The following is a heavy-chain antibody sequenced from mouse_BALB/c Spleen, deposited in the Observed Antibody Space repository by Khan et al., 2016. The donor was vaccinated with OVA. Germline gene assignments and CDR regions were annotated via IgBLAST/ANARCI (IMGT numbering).Heavy chain of an antibody. V-gene: IGHV3-6*02. CDR3: ARGGVVVPYWYFDV. Sequence: LQQSGPGLVKPSQSLSLTCSVTGYSITGGYSWSWIRQFPGNKLEWMGYISYDGSNNYNPSLKNRISITRDTSKNQFFLKLNSVTTEDTATDYCARGGVVVPYWYFDVWGAGTTVTVSS. CDR2: ISYDGSN. D-gene: IGHD1-1*01. CDR1: GYSITGGYS. J-gene: IGHJ1*01.